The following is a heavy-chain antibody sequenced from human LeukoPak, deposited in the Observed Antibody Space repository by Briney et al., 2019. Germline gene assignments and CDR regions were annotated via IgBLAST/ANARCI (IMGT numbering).Heavy chain of an antibody. Sequence: GGPLRLSCAASGFTFSSYAMHWVRQAPGKGLEWVAVISYDGSNKYYADSVKGRFTISRDNSKNTLYLQMNSLRAEDTAVYYCAKDYGDYAYYFHYWGQGTLVTVSS. CDR1: GFTFSSYA. D-gene: IGHD4-17*01. V-gene: IGHV3-30*04. J-gene: IGHJ4*02. CDR3: AKDYGDYAYYFHY. CDR2: ISYDGSNK.